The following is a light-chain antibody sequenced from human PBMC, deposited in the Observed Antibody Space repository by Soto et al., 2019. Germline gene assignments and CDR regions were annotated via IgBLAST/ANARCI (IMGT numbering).Light chain of an antibody. CDR2: PAS. J-gene: IGKJ1*01. CDR3: QHWS. V-gene: IGKV1-12*01. Sequence: DIQMSQSPSSISASVGDRVTITCRASQPISSWLAWYQQVPGQAPYLLIYPASTLQSGVPSRFSGSGSGTEFTLTISRLQPEDVATYYCQHWSFGQGTKVDI. CDR1: QPISSW.